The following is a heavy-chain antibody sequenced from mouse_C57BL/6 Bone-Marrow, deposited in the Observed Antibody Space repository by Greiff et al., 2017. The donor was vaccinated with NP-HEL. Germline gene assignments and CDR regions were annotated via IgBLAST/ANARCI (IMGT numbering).Heavy chain of an antibody. CDR3: LGGNYWYFDV. D-gene: IGHD2-10*02. CDR1: GFTFSDYG. Sequence: EVKVEESGGGLVKPGGSLKLSCAASGFTFSDYGMHWVRQAPEKGLEWVAYISSGSSTIYYADTVKGRFTISRDNAKNTMFLQMTSLRSEDTAMYYCLGGNYWYFDVWGTGTTVTVSS. J-gene: IGHJ1*03. CDR2: ISSGSSTI. V-gene: IGHV5-17*01.